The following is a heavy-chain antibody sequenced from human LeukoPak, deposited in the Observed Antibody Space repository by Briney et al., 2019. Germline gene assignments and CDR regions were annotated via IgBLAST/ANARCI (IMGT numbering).Heavy chain of an antibody. CDR3: AREMEYGGYPGDLGVPLGY. D-gene: IGHD5-12*01. Sequence: PGGSLRLSCAASGFTFSSYGMHWVRQAPGKGLEWVAFIRYDGSNKYYADSVKGRFTISRDNSKNTLYLQMNSLRAEDTAVYYCAREMEYGGYPGDLGVPLGYWGQGTLVTVSS. J-gene: IGHJ4*02. CDR2: IRYDGSNK. V-gene: IGHV3-30*02. CDR1: GFTFSSYG.